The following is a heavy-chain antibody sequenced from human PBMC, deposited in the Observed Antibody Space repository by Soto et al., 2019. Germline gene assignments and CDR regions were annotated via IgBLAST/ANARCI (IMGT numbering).Heavy chain of an antibody. CDR2: ISSIGST. J-gene: IGHJ6*02. Sequence: QVQLQESGPGLVKPSQTLSLTCTVSGGSISSGDYFWSWIRQSPGKGLEWIGYISSIGSTYYNPSLKSRVSVSRDTSKNQFSLKLSSVTTTDTAVYYCARGLVIRPYYYHGMDVWGQGTTFTVSS. CDR3: ARGLVIRPYYYHGMDV. CDR1: GGSISSGDYF. D-gene: IGHD3-9*01. V-gene: IGHV4-30-4*01.